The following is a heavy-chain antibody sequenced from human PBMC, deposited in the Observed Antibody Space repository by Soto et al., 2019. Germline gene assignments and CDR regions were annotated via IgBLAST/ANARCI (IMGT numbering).Heavy chain of an antibody. CDR1: DDSLSSNNYY. D-gene: IGHD2-2*01. CDR3: GRGGDAHKMGRH. CDR2: VHFSGSL. Sequence: SETLSLTGSVSDDSLSSNNYYWSWIRQPPGRGLEWIGFVHFSGSLHYNASLKSRATISVDTSRRQISLKLTSLTAADTAVYFCGRGGDAHKMGRHWGQGTLVTVSS. V-gene: IGHV4-61*05. J-gene: IGHJ1*01.